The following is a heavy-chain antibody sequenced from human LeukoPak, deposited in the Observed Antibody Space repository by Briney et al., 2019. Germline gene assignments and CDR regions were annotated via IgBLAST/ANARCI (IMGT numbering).Heavy chain of an antibody. CDR2: IIPIFGTA. CDR3: ARDHGSGSYYNFDAFDI. J-gene: IGHJ3*02. V-gene: IGHV1-69*13. Sequence: SVKVSCKASGGTFSSYAISWVRQAPGQGLEWMGGIIPIFGTANYAQKFQGRVTITADESTSTAYMELSSLRCEDTAVYYWARDHGSGSYYNFDAFDIWGQGTMVTVSS. CDR1: GGTFSSYA. D-gene: IGHD3-10*01.